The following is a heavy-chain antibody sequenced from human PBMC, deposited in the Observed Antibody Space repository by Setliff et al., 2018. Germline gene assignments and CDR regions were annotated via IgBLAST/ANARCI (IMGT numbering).Heavy chain of an antibody. CDR2: ISAYNGKT. Sequence: ASVKVSCKASGYTFTNYGISWVRQAPGQGLEWMGWISAYNGKTKYAQKFQGRVTMTTDTSTRTAYMEVTSLRSDDTAVYYCATEKFPGDWGDYWGQGTLVTVSS. CDR1: GYTFTNYG. CDR3: ATEKFPGDWGDY. D-gene: IGHD2-21*01. V-gene: IGHV1-18*01. J-gene: IGHJ4*02.